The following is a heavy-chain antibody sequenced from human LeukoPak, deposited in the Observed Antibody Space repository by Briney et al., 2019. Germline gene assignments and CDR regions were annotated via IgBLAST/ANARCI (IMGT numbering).Heavy chain of an antibody. CDR2: LSKSGNT. CDR3: ATPGQWPVYFDY. V-gene: IGHV4-59*01. D-gene: IGHD6-19*01. J-gene: IGHJ4*02. CDR1: GGSISSYY. Sequence: PSETLSLTCTVSGGSISSYYWSWIRLPPGKGLEWIGYLSKSGNTNYSPSLKSRVTIFGDTSKNQFFLKLSSVTAADTAVYYCATPGQWPVYFDYWGPGTLVTVSS.